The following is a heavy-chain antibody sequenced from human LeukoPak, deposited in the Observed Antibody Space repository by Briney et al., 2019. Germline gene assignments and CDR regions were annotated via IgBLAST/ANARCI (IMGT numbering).Heavy chain of an antibody. CDR3: ARYLLTGYSNNCFDP. V-gene: IGHV4-59*01. D-gene: IGHD3-9*01. CDR1: SGSISNYY. J-gene: IGHJ5*02. Sequence: SETLSLTCSVSSGSISNYYWSRIRQPPGKGLEWIGHIYYIGSTNYNPSLKSRVTISVDTSKNQFSLKLSSVTAADTAVYYCARYLLTGYSNNCFDPWGQGTLVTVSS. CDR2: IYYIGST.